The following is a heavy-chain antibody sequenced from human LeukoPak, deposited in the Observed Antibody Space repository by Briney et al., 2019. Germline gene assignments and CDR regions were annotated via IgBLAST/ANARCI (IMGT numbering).Heavy chain of an antibody. D-gene: IGHD5-18*01. CDR2: IIPIFGTA. V-gene: IGHV1-69*13. J-gene: IGHJ4*02. CDR1: GGTFSSYA. CDR3: ELRRGYSYGYGY. Sequence: SVKVSCKASGGTFSSYAISWVRQAPGQGLEWMGGIIPIFGTANYAKKFQGRVTITADESTSTAYMELSSLRSEDTAVYYCELRRGYSYGYGYWGQGTLVTVSS.